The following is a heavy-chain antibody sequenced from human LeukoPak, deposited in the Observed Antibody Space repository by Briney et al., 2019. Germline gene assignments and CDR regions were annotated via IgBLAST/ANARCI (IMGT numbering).Heavy chain of an antibody. CDR1: GGSISSRSYY. CDR2: VYYSGST. Sequence: SETLSLTCTVFGGSISSRSYYWGWIRQPPGKGLEWIGSVYYSGSTYYKPSLKSRVTISVDTSKNQFSLKLTSVTAADTAVYYCARDFRSPNYYYYMDVWGKGTTVTVSS. D-gene: IGHD3-3*01. J-gene: IGHJ6*03. CDR3: ARDFRSPNYYYYMDV. V-gene: IGHV4-39*01.